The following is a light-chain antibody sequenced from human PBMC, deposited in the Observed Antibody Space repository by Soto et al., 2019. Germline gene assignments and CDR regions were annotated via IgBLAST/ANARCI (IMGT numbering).Light chain of an antibody. J-gene: IGLJ2*01. CDR2: DVS. Sequence: QSALTQPASVSGSPGQSITISCTGTSSDVGGYNYVSWYQQHPGKATKLMIYDVSNRPSGVSIRFSGSKSGNTASLTIYGLQAEDEDDYYCSSYTSSSTLVVGGGTKLTVL. V-gene: IGLV2-14*01. CDR1: SSDVGGYNY. CDR3: SSYTSSSTLV.